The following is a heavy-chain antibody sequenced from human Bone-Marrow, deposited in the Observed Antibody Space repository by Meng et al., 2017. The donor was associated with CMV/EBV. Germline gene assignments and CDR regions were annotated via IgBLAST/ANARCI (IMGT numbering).Heavy chain of an antibody. V-gene: IGHV3-23*01. CDR2: ISGDAGIT. Sequence: GESLKISCAASGFTFSSYAMSWVRQAPGKGLEWVSLISGDAGITYYANSLKGRFIISRDNSKNTLYLQMNSLRAEDTAVHYCAKDQNVLRFLEWLVGLDYWGQGTLVTVSS. CDR3: AKDQNVLRFLEWLVGLDY. CDR1: GFTFSSYA. J-gene: IGHJ4*02. D-gene: IGHD3-3*01.